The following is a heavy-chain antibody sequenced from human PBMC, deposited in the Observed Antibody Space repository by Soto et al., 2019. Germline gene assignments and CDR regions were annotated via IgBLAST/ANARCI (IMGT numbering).Heavy chain of an antibody. Sequence: GGSLRLSCAASGFSFSSYSMNWVRQAPGKGLEWVSSISSSGSHINYADSVKGRFTISRDNAKNSLYLQMNSLRAEDTAVYYCARDSVRGIVVVVAAEFDYWGQGTLVTVSS. J-gene: IGHJ4*02. CDR3: ARDSVRGIVVVVAAEFDY. CDR1: GFSFSSYS. D-gene: IGHD2-15*01. CDR2: ISSSGSHI. V-gene: IGHV3-21*01.